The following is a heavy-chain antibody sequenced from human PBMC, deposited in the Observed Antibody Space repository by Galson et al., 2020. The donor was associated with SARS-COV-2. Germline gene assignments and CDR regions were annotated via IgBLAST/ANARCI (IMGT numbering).Heavy chain of an antibody. Sequence: GESLKISCAASGFTFSSYAMHLVRQAPAKGLERVAVISYVGSNKYYADSVKGRFTIPRDNSKNTLYLQMNSLRAEDTAVYYCARTKGGSYLDAVDIWGQGTMVTVSS. CDR2: ISYVGSNK. CDR3: ARTKGGSYLDAVDI. V-gene: IGHV3-30*04. D-gene: IGHD1-26*01. CDR1: GFTFSSYA. J-gene: IGHJ3*02.